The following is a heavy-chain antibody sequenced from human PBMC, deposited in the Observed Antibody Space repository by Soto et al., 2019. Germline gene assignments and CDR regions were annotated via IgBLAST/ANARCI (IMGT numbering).Heavy chain of an antibody. V-gene: IGHV4-59*01. CDR1: GGSISSYY. CDR3: ARGIGSGTRLPSFDY. Sequence: QVQLQESGPGLVKPSETLSLTCTVSGGSISSYYWSWIRQPPGKGLEWIGYIYYSGSTNYNPSLKRRVTIPVDTSKNQFSLKLSSVTAADTAVYYCARGIGSGTRLPSFDYWGQGTLVTVSS. D-gene: IGHD3-10*01. J-gene: IGHJ4*02. CDR2: IYYSGST.